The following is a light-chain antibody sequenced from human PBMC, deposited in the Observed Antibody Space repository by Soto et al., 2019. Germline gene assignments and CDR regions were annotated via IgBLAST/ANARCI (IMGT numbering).Light chain of an antibody. Sequence: DIQRTPTPSTLCASVGYRVTITCRASQSISSWLAWYQQKPGKAPKLLIYDASSLESGVPSRFSGSGSGTEFTLTISSLQPDDFATYYCQRYNSYRTFGQGTKVDIK. CDR3: QRYNSYRT. CDR1: QSISSW. J-gene: IGKJ1*01. V-gene: IGKV1-5*01. CDR2: DAS.